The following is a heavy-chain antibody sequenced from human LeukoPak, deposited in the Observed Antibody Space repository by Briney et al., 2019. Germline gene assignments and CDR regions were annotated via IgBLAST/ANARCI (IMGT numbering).Heavy chain of an antibody. J-gene: IGHJ5*02. D-gene: IGHD2-2*01. CDR3: AREVGYSSSYYGRFDP. V-gene: IGHV1-2*06. CDR1: GYTFTGYY. CDR2: VNPNNGVP. Sequence: ASVKVSCKASGYTFTGYYMHWVRQAPGQGLEWMGRVNPNNGVPNYAQKFQGRVTMTRDTAIGTAYMELSSLRSDDTAVYFCAREVGYSSSYYGRFDPWGQGTLVTVSS.